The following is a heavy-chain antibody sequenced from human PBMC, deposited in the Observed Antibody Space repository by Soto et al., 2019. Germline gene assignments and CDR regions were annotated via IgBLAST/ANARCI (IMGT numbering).Heavy chain of an antibody. D-gene: IGHD3-22*01. J-gene: IGHJ4*02. CDR1: GGSISSSSYY. Sequence: PSETLSLTCTVSGGSISSSSYYWGWIRQPPGKGLEWIGSIYYSGSTYYNPSLKSRVTISVDTSKDQFSLKLSSVTAADTAAYYCARNDMGYDSSGYYVTEPYYFDYWGQGTLVTVS. CDR2: IYYSGST. V-gene: IGHV4-39*01. CDR3: ARNDMGYDSSGYYVTEPYYFDY.